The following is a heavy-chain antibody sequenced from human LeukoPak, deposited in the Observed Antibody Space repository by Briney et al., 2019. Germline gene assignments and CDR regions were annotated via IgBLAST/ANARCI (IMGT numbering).Heavy chain of an antibody. J-gene: IGHJ6*03. CDR2: IYYSGSA. Sequence: PSGTLSLTCAVSGGSISSSNWWSWVRQPPGKGLEWIGNIYYSGSAYYKPSLESRVTISVDTSKNQFSLKLSAVTAADTAVYYCASVRRGFGESSKYYSYYYMDVWGNGTTVAISS. V-gene: IGHV4-4*02. D-gene: IGHD3-10*01. CDR1: GGSISSSNW. CDR3: ASVRRGFGESSKYYSYYYMDV.